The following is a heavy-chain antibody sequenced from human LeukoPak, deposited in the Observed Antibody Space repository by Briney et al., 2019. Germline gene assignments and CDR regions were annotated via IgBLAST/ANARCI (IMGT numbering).Heavy chain of an antibody. CDR1: GFTFSSFV. V-gene: IGHV3-23*01. CDR3: AKISGSGSSHSDS. Sequence: TGGSLRLSCAASGFTFSSFVMNWVRQAPGKGLEWVSSIGGSGGGTYYADSVKGRFTISGDNSKNTLYLLMNTLRGDDTAVYYCAKISGSGSSHSDSWGQGTLVTVSS. D-gene: IGHD3-10*01. CDR2: IGGSGGGT. J-gene: IGHJ4*02.